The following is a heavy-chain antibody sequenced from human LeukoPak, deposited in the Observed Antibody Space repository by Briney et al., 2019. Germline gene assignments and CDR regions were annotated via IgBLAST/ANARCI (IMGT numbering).Heavy chain of an antibody. D-gene: IGHD6-13*01. J-gene: IGHJ5*02. Sequence: SETLSLTCSLSGASIVSSSYCWAWVRQPPGMGPEWLGSIYYSGITYSNPSLKSRATVSVDTSKNQFFLLLISVTAADPAVYYCARRNGHSWDVGNWFDPWGRGTLVTVSS. V-gene: IGHV4-39*01. CDR2: IYYSGIT. CDR1: GASIVSSSYC. CDR3: ARRNGHSWDVGNWFDP.